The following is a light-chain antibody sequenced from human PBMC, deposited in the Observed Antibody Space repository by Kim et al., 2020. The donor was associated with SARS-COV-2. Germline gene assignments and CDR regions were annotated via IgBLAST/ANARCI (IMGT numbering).Light chain of an antibody. Sequence: EIVMTQSPATLSVSPGERATLSYRASQSVSSNLAWYQQKPGQAPRLLIYGASTRATGIPARFSGSGSGTEFTLTISSLQSEDFAVYYCQQYNNWPPYTFGQGTKLEI. J-gene: IGKJ2*01. CDR2: GAS. V-gene: IGKV3-15*01. CDR1: QSVSSN. CDR3: QQYNNWPPYT.